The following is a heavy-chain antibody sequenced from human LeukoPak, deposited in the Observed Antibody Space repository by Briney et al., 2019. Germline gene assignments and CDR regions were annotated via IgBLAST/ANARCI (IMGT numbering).Heavy chain of an antibody. CDR3: ARGYGYYYYYMDV. CDR1: GDSMSSYY. J-gene: IGHJ6*03. V-gene: IGHV4-59*01. CDR2: VSDSGNT. Sequence: SETLSLTCSVSGDSMSSYYWTWMRQPPGKGLEWIGFVSDSGNTDYNPSLKSRVTISVDTSGSQFSLGLTSVTAADSAVYYCARGYGYYYYYMDVWGKGTTVLVPS. D-gene: IGHD2-2*03.